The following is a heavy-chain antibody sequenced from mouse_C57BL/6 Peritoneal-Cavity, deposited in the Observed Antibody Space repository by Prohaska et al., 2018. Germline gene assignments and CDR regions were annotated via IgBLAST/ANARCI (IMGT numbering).Heavy chain of an antibody. J-gene: IGHJ1*03. CDR2: IYPSDSET. V-gene: IGHV1-61*01. D-gene: IGHD1-1*02. Sequence: PGQGLEWIGNIYPSDSETHYNQKFKDKATLTVDKSSSTAYMQRSSLTSEDSAVYYCAILWSLYFDVWGTGTTVTVSS. CDR3: AILWSLYFDV.